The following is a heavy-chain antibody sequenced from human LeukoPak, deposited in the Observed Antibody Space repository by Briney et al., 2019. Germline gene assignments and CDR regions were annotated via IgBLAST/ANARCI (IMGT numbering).Heavy chain of an antibody. D-gene: IGHD2-21*02. CDR2: ISWDGDNT. Sequence: PGGSLRLSCAASGFTFSNAWMSWVRQAPGKGLEWVSLISWDGDNTYYADSLKGRFTISRDNSKNSLYLQLNSLRTEDTALYYCAKAAVGVLVTAIPKDWGQGTLVTVSS. CDR1: GFTFSNAW. J-gene: IGHJ4*02. V-gene: IGHV3-43*01. CDR3: AKAAVGVLVTAIPKD.